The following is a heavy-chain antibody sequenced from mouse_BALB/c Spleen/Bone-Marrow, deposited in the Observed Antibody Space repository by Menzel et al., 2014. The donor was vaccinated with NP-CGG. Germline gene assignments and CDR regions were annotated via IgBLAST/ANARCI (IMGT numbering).Heavy chain of an antibody. CDR1: GFTFSSYG. CDR2: ISGGGSYT. CDR3: ARHAYYDQTEVSFVY. Sequence: EVKLMESGGGLVKSGGSLKLSCAASGFTFSSYGMSWVRQTPGKRLEWVATISGGGSYTFYSDSVEGRFTISRDNAKNNLYLQLSSLRSEDTALYYCARHAYYDQTEVSFVYWGQGTLVTVSA. J-gene: IGHJ3*01. D-gene: IGHD2-4*01. V-gene: IGHV5-9-2*01.